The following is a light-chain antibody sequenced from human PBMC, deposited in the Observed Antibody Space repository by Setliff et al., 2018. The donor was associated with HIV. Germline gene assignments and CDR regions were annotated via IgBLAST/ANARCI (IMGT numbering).Light chain of an antibody. CDR3: CSYAGSSTDV. V-gene: IGLV2-23*02. CDR2: EVI. J-gene: IGLJ1*01. Sequence: QSVLTQPASVSGSPGQSITISCTGTSSDVGSYNLVSWYQQHPGKAPKLIIYEVIKRPSGISNRFSGSKSGNTASLTISGLQAEDEADYYCCSYAGSSTDVFGTGTKVTVL. CDR1: SSDVGSYNL.